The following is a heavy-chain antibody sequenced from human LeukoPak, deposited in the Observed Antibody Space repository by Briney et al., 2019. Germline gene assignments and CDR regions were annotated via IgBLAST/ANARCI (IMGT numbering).Heavy chain of an antibody. CDR1: GFTSSSHA. D-gene: IGHD2-2*01. Sequence: PGGSLRLSCAASGFTSSSHAMSWVRQAPGKGLEWVSAISGSGGSTYYADSVKGRFTISRDNSKNTLYLQMNSLRAEDTAVYYCAKDGCSSTSCSNFDYWGQGTLVTVSS. V-gene: IGHV3-23*01. CDR3: AKDGCSSTSCSNFDY. J-gene: IGHJ4*02. CDR2: ISGSGGST.